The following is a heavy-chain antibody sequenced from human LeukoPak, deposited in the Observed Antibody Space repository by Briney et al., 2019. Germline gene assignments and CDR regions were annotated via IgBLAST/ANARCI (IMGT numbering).Heavy chain of an antibody. CDR3: ARVKGSYCSDY. V-gene: IGHV3-9*01. D-gene: IGHD1-26*01. J-gene: IGHJ4*02. Sequence: GGSLRLSCAASGFTFDDYAMHWVRQAPGKGLEWVSGISWNSDSIGYADSVKGRFTISRDDAKNSLYLQMNSLRAEDTAVYYCARVKGSYCSDYWGQGTLVTVSS. CDR1: GFTFDDYA. CDR2: ISWNSDSI.